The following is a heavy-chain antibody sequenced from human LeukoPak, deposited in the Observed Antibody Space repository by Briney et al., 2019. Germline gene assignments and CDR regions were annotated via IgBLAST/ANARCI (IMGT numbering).Heavy chain of an antibody. CDR3: ARSGDGYTHDAFDI. D-gene: IGHD5-24*01. CDR2: INPNSGGT. J-gene: IGHJ3*02. V-gene: IGHV1-2*02. Sequence: ASVKVSCKASGYTFTGYYMHWVRQAPGQGLEWMGWINPNSGGTNYAQKFQGRVTMTRDTSISTAYMELSRLRSDDTAVYYCARSGDGYTHDAFDIWGQGTMVTVSS. CDR1: GYTFTGYY.